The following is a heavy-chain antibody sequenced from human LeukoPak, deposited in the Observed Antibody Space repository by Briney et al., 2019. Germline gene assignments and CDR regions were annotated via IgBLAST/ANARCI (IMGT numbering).Heavy chain of an antibody. J-gene: IGHJ4*02. D-gene: IGHD5-12*01. CDR2: ISSSSYI. Sequence: GGSLRLSCAASGFTFSSYSMNWVRQAPGKGLEWVSSISSSSYIYYADSVKGRFTISRDNAKNSLYLQMNSLRAEDTAVYYCARDPQGMVANGAFDYWGQGTLVTVSS. CDR1: GFTFSSYS. V-gene: IGHV3-21*01. CDR3: ARDPQGMVANGAFDY.